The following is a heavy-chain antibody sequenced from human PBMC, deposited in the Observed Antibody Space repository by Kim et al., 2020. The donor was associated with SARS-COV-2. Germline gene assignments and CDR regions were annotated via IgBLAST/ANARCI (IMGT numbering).Heavy chain of an antibody. D-gene: IGHD5-12*01. CDR3: ARPGAIYSGQRGDDAFDI. CDR2: IYPGDSDT. Sequence: GESLKISCKGSGYSFTSYWIGWVRQMPGKGLEWMGIIYPGDSDTRYSPSFQGQVTISADKSISTAYLQWSSLKASDTAMYYCARPGAIYSGQRGDDAFDIWGQGTMVTVSS. J-gene: IGHJ3*02. CDR1: GYSFTSYW. V-gene: IGHV5-51*01.